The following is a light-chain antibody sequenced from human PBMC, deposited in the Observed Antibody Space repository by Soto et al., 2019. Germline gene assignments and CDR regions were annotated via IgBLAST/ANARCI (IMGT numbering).Light chain of an antibody. CDR3: QQSFRRPWT. CDR2: AAS. Sequence: DIQMTQSPSSLSASVGDRVTISCRASQTITTYLNWYQQRPGKAPQVLIYAASNLKSGVPSRFSASGSVTDFTLTISSLQFEDFATYYCQQSFRRPWTFVQGTKV. J-gene: IGKJ1*01. CDR1: QTITTY. V-gene: IGKV1-39*01.